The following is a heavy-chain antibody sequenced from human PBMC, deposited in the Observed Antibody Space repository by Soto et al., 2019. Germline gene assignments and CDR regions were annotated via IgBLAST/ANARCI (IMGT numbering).Heavy chain of an antibody. CDR1: GYTFTSYY. CDR2: INPSGGST. Sequence: GASVKVSCKASGYTFTSYYMHWVRQAPGQGLEWMGIINPSGGSTSYAQKFQGRVTMTRDTSTSTVYMELSSLRSGDTAVYYCARTYCSGGSCYGIDPWGQGTLVTVSS. J-gene: IGHJ5*02. CDR3: ARTYCSGGSCYGIDP. D-gene: IGHD2-15*01. V-gene: IGHV1-46*01.